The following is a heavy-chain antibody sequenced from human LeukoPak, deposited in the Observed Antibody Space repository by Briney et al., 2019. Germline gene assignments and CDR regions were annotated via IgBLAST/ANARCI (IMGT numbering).Heavy chain of an antibody. CDR1: GGSFSGYY. Sequence: PSETLSLTCAVYGGSFSGYYWSWIRQPPGKGLEWIGEINHSGSTNYNPSLKSRVTISVDTSKKQFSLKRSSVTAADTAVYYCARAPGRRYFDYWGQGTLVTVSS. J-gene: IGHJ4*02. CDR3: ARAPGRRYFDY. D-gene: IGHD1-14*01. V-gene: IGHV4-34*01. CDR2: INHSGST.